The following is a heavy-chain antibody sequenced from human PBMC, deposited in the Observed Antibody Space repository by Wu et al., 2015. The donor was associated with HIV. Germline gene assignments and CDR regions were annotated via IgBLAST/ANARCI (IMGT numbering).Heavy chain of an antibody. V-gene: IGHV1-69*06. CDR3: TRSTFAGGSDTWYSFDK. D-gene: IGHD2-15*01. Sequence: QVQLVQSGAEMKKPGASVKVSCKTSGYTFTDYYMHWVRQAPGQGLEWMGRIVPLFDAPNYSQKFHDRLTITADRSTTTAYMELSNLKSEDTAVYFCTRSTFAGGSDTWYSFDKWGQGTLVSVSS. J-gene: IGHJ4*02. CDR1: GYTFTDYY. CDR2: IVPLFDAP.